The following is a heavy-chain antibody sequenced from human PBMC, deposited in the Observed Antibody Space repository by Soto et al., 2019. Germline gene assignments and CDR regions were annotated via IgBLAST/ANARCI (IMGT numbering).Heavy chain of an antibody. J-gene: IGHJ6*02. Sequence: PSETLSLTCAVYGGSFSGYCWSWIRQPPGKGLEWIGEINHSGSTNYNPSLKSRVTISVDTSKNQFSLKLSSVTAADTAVYYCARKVFRRYGMDVWGQGTTVTAP. CDR1: GGSFSGYC. CDR2: INHSGST. V-gene: IGHV4-34*01. CDR3: ARKVFRRYGMDV.